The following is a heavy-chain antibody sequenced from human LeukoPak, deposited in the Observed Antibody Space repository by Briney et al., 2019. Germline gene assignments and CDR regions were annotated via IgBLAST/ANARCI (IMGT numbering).Heavy chain of an antibody. J-gene: IGHJ3*02. CDR2: INPNSGGT. Sequence: GASVKVSCKASGYTFTGYYMHWVRQAPGQGLEWMGWINPNSGGTNYAQKFQGRVTMTRDTSISTAYMELSRLRSDDTAVYYCARVRFVVGATDAFDIWGQGTMATVSS. CDR1: GYTFTGYY. V-gene: IGHV1-2*02. D-gene: IGHD1-26*01. CDR3: ARVRFVVGATDAFDI.